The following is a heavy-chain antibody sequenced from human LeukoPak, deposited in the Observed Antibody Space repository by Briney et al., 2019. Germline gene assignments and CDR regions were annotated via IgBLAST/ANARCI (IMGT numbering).Heavy chain of an antibody. CDR1: GGSLSGSY. D-gene: IGHD3-3*01. CDR2: INHSGSA. CDR3: ARARRDSGFYKVDY. J-gene: IGHJ4*02. Sequence: PSETLSLTCAVYGGSLSGSYWSWIRQPPGKGLEWIGEINHSGSANCNPSLKSRVTLSIDKSKNQFSLNLNSVTAADTAVYYCARARRDSGFYKVDYWGQGTLVTVSS. V-gene: IGHV4-34*01.